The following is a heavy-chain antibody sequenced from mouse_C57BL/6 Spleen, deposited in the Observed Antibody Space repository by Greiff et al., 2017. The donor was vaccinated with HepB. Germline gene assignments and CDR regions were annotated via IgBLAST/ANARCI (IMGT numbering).Heavy chain of an antibody. CDR2: IHPNSGST. V-gene: IGHV1-64*01. CDR1: GYTFTSYW. Sequence: VQLQQPGAELVKPGASVKLSCKASGYTFTSYWMHWVKQRPGQGLEWIGMIHPNSGSTNYNEKFKSKATLTADKSSSTDYMQRSSLTSEDSAVYYSAIPLIVTPFDYWGQGTTLTVSS. CDR3: AIPLIVTPFDY. J-gene: IGHJ2*01. D-gene: IGHD2-12*01.